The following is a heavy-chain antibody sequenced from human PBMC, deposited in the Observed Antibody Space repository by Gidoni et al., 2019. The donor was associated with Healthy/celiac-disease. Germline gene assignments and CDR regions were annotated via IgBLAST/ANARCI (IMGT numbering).Heavy chain of an antibody. CDR1: GYFIRSGYY. CDR2: IYHSGST. CDR3: ARAPDYGDYDDAFDI. D-gene: IGHD4-17*01. V-gene: IGHV4-38-2*01. Sequence: QVQLQESGPGLVKPSETLSLTCAVSGYFIRSGYYWGWIRQPPGKGLEWIGSIYHSGSTYYNPSLKSRVTISVDTSKNQFSLKLSSVTAADTAVYYCARAPDYGDYDDAFDIWGQGTMVTVSS. J-gene: IGHJ3*02.